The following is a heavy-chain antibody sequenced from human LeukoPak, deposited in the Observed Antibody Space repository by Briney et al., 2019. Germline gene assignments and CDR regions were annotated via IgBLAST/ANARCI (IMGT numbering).Heavy chain of an antibody. V-gene: IGHV4-34*01. D-gene: IGHD3-22*01. CDR1: GGSFSGYY. CDR2: INHSGST. J-gene: IGHJ4*02. Sequence: SETLSLTCAVYGGSFSGYYWSWIRQPPGKGLEWIGEINHSGSTNYNPSLKSRVTISVDTSKNQFSLKLSSVTVADTAVYYCARVRKLNYYDSSGSYYFDYWGQGTLVTVSS. CDR3: ARVRKLNYYDSSGSYYFDY.